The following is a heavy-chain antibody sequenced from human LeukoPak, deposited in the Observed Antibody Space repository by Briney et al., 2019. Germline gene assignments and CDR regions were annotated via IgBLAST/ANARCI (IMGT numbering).Heavy chain of an antibody. CDR2: INHSGST. CDR3: ARGSPPDYCSSTGCYDEY. Sequence: SETLSLTCAVYGVSFSPYYWSWIRQPPGKGLEWIGEINHSGSTNYNPSLKSRVTILVDTSKNQFSLKLRSVTAADTAVYYCARGSPPDYCSSTGCYDEYWGQGTLVTVSS. D-gene: IGHD2-2*01. J-gene: IGHJ4*02. V-gene: IGHV4-34*01. CDR1: GVSFSPYY.